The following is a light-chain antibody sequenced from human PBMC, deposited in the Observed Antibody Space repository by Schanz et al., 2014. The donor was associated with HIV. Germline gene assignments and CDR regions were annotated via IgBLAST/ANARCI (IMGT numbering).Light chain of an antibody. CDR2: DVS. CDR3: NSYTSSSTWV. Sequence: SALTQPASVSGSPGQSITISCTGTSSDVGGYNYVSWYQQHPGKAPKLMIYDVSNRPSGVSNRFSGSKSGNTASLTISGLQADDEADYYCNSYTSSSTWVFGGGTKLTVL. J-gene: IGLJ3*02. V-gene: IGLV2-14*03. CDR1: SSDVGGYNY.